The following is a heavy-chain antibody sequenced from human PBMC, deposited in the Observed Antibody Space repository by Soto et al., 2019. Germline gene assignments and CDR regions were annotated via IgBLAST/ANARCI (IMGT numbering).Heavy chain of an antibody. D-gene: IGHD6-13*01. J-gene: IGHJ4*02. CDR2: ISYDGSNK. CDR1: GFTFSSYG. CDR3: AKDRVAAAGSAKPFDY. Sequence: QVQLVESGGGVVQPGRSLRLSCAASGFTFSSYGMHWVRQAPGKGLEWAAVISYDGSNKYYADSVKGGFTISRDNSKNTLYLQMNSLRAEDTAVYYCAKDRVAAAGSAKPFDYWGQGTLVTVSS. V-gene: IGHV3-30*18.